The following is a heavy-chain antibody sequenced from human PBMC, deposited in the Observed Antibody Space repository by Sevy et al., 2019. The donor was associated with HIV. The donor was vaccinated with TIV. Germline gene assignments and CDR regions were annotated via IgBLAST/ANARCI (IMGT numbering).Heavy chain of an antibody. J-gene: IGHJ4*02. CDR3: ARDWGYDLPLPYYFDY. V-gene: IGHV3-48*02. CDR2: ISSSSSTI. D-gene: IGHD5-12*01. Sequence: GGSLRLSCAASGFTFSSYSMNWVRQAPGKGLEWVSYISSSSSTIYYADSVKGRFTISRDNAKNSLYLQMNSLRDEDTAVCYCARDWGYDLPLPYYFDYWGQGTLVTVSS. CDR1: GFTFSSYS.